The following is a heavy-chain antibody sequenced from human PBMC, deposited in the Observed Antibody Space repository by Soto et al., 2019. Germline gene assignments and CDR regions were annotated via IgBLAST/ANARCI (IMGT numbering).Heavy chain of an antibody. D-gene: IGHD3-9*01. CDR1: GYTFNSHG. J-gene: IGHJ4*02. CDR3: AREDYDFLTGYYSSNAFEY. CDR2: ISANNGNT. Sequence: ASVKVSCKASGYTFNSHGISWLRQAPGQGLEWMGWISANNGNTNYAQKLQGRVTMTTDTSTSTAYMELRSLRSDDTAVYYCAREDYDFLTGYYSSNAFEYWGQGTLVTVSS. V-gene: IGHV1-18*01.